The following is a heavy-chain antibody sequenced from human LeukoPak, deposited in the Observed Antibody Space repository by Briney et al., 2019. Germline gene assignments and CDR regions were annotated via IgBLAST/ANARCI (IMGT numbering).Heavy chain of an antibody. Sequence: PGGSLRLSCAASGFTLSSYSMNWVRQAPGKGLEWVANINQDGSEKYVDSVKGRFTISRDNAKNSLYLQMNSLRAEDTAVYYCAEVNTDWGQGTLVTVSS. V-gene: IGHV3-7*03. CDR3: AEVNTD. D-gene: IGHD3-22*01. CDR1: GFTLSSYS. J-gene: IGHJ4*02. CDR2: INQDGSEK.